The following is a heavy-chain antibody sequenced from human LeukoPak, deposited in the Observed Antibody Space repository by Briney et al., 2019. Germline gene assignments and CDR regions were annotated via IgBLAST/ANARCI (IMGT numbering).Heavy chain of an antibody. CDR3: AKDMSVGATGYGLDV. D-gene: IGHD1-26*01. V-gene: IGHV3-9*01. Sequence: GGSLRLSCAASGFTFDDYAMHWVRQAPGKGLEWVSGISWNSGSIGYADSVKGRFTISKDNAKNSLYLQMNSPRPEDTALYYCAKDMSVGATGYGLDVWGQGTTVTVSS. CDR1: GFTFDDYA. CDR2: ISWNSGSI. J-gene: IGHJ6*02.